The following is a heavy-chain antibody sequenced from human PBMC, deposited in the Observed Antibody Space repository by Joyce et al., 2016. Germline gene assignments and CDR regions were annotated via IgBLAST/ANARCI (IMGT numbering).Heavy chain of an antibody. D-gene: IGHD3-22*01. J-gene: IGHJ4*02. V-gene: IGHV1-18*01. CDR2: ISGDNGNT. Sequence: VRLVQSGAEVKRPGASVRISCKTSGYTFTSYGVSWVRQAPGQGLEWVGWISGDNGNTNYARKVEDRVKMTKDTSTSTAYLELRSLKYDDTAVYFCARDRYYYDSSAYLYWGQGTLLTVSS. CDR1: GYTFTSYG. CDR3: ARDRYYYDSSAYLY.